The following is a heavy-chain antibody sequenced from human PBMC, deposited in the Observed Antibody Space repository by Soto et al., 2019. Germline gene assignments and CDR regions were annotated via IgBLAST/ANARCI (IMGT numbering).Heavy chain of an antibody. CDR1: GYTFTSYG. D-gene: IGHD3-22*01. V-gene: IGHV1-18*04. J-gene: IGHJ3*02. Sequence: ASVKVSCKASGYTFTSYGISWVRQAPGQGLEWMGWISAYNGNTNYAQKLQGRVTMTTDTSTSTAYMELRSLRSDDTAVYYCARSVYYDSSGYYYVVNAFDIWGQGTMVTVSS. CDR3: ARSVYYDSSGYYYVVNAFDI. CDR2: ISAYNGNT.